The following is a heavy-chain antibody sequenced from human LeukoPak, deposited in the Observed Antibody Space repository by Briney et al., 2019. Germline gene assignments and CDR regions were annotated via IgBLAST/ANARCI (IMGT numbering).Heavy chain of an antibody. CDR1: GFTVSSNS. CDR2: IEKDGSAT. V-gene: IGHV3-7*01. D-gene: IGHD1-1*01. J-gene: IGHJ2*01. CDR3: ARAGVTNQLGETYWYFDL. Sequence: GGSLRLSCTVSGFTVSSNSMSWVRQAPGKGLEWVAKIEKDGSATYYVDSMKGRFTVSRDNAANSLYLQMSNLGVEDTAVYSCARAGVTNQLGETYWYFDLWGRGTLVTVSS.